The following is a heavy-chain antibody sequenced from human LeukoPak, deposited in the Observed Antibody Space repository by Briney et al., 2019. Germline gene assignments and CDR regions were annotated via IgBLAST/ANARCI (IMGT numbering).Heavy chain of an antibody. CDR1: GGSISSSYYY. V-gene: IGHV4-39*01. Sequence: SETLSLTRIVSGGSISSSYYYWGWIRQSPGKGLEWIGSIYYSGSTYYNPSLKSRVTISVDTSKNQFSLKVSSVTAADTAVYYCARGGTMVLGYWGQGTLVTVSS. J-gene: IGHJ4*02. D-gene: IGHD3-10*01. CDR2: IYYSGST. CDR3: ARGGTMVLGY.